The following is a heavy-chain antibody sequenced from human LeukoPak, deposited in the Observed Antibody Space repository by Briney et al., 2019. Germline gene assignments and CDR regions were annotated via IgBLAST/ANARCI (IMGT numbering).Heavy chain of an antibody. CDR1: GFTFSSYA. J-gene: IGHJ6*02. CDR3: AKDPAAMVSQGYYYYGMDV. Sequence: GGSLRLSCAASGFTFSSYAMCWVRQARGKGLEWVSAISGSGGSTYYADSVKGRFTTSRDNSKNTLYLQMNSLRAEDTAVYYCAKDPAAMVSQGYYYYGMDVWGQGTTVTVSS. V-gene: IGHV3-23*01. D-gene: IGHD5-18*01. CDR2: ISGSGGST.